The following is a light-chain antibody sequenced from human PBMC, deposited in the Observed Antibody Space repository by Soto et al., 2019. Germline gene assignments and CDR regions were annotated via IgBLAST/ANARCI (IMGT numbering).Light chain of an antibody. Sequence: EIVLTQSPGTLSLSPGERATLSCRASQSVYKNFLAWYQQKPGQAPRLLINGASNRATGIPDRFSGSGSGTDFCLTIDRLEPEDFAVYFCPQYVSSPPTFGGGTKVAIK. J-gene: IGKJ4*01. CDR2: GAS. CDR3: PQYVSSPPT. CDR1: QSVYKNF. V-gene: IGKV3-20*01.